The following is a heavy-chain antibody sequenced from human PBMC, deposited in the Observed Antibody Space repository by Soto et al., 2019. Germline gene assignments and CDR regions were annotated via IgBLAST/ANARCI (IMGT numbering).Heavy chain of an antibody. D-gene: IGHD2-15*01. J-gene: IGHJ4*02. CDR2: MSAYNDNT. V-gene: IGHV1-18*01. Sequence: QVQLVQSGAEVKKPGASVKVSCKASGYTFTSYGISWVRQAPGQGLEWMGWMSAYNDNTNYAQKVQGRGTMTTDTSTSTAYMERRSLRSDDTAVYFCARAGYSLGGGWHSGCIDYWGQGTLVTVSS. CDR3: ARAGYSLGGGWHSGCIDY. CDR1: GYTFTSYG.